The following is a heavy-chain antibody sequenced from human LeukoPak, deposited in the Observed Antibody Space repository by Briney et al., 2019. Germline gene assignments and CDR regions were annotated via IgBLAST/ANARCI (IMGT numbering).Heavy chain of an antibody. CDR3: ARDAGRTVTQLPKTPFDY. CDR2: ISSSSSYI. D-gene: IGHD4-11*01. J-gene: IGHJ4*02. CDR1: GFTFSSYS. Sequence: KTGGSLRLSCAASGFTFSSYSMKWVRQAPGKGLEWVSSISSSSSYIYYADSVKGRFTISRDNAKNSLYLQMNSLRAEDTAAYYCARDAGRTVTQLPKTPFDYWGQGTLVTVSS. V-gene: IGHV3-21*01.